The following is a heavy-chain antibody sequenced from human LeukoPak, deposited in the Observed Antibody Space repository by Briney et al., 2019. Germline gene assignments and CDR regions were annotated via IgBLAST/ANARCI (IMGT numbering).Heavy chain of an antibody. CDR3: AGKYCSSTSCSTRYYHYYYMDV. V-gene: IGHV4-4*09. D-gene: IGHD2-2*01. CDR1: GGSISSYY. CDR2: IYISGST. Sequence: SETLSLTCTVSGGSISSYYWSWIRQPPGKGLEWIGYIYISGSTNYNPSLKSRVTISVDTSKNQFSLKLSSVTAADTAVYYCAGKYCSSTSCSTRYYHYYYMDVWGKGTTVTVSS. J-gene: IGHJ6*03.